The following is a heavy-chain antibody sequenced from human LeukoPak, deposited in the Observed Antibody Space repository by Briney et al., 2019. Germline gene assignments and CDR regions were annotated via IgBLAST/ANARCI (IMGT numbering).Heavy chain of an antibody. CDR2: ISGSGGST. D-gene: IGHD3-22*01. J-gene: IGHJ3*02. V-gene: IGHV3-23*01. CDR3: AKTRRITVIVVAKGDAFDI. Sequence: GGSLRLSCAASGFTFSSYAMSWVRQAPGKGLEWVSAISGSGGSTYYADSVKGRFTISRDNSKNTLYLQMNSLRAEDTAVYYCAKTRRITVIVVAKGDAFDIWGQGTMVTVSS. CDR1: GFTFSSYA.